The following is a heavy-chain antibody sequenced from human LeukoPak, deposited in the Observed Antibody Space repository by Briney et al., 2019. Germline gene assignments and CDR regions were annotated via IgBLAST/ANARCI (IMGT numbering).Heavy chain of an antibody. Sequence: GASVKVSCKAPGYTFTGYYMHWVRQAPGQGLEWMGWINPNSGGTNYAQKFQGRVTMTRDTSISTAYMELSRLRSDDTAVYYCWYVGDYGDSTLGERDYWGQGTLVTVSS. D-gene: IGHD4-17*01. V-gene: IGHV1-2*02. J-gene: IGHJ4*02. CDR3: WYVGDYGDSTLGERDY. CDR2: INPNSGGT. CDR1: GYTFTGYY.